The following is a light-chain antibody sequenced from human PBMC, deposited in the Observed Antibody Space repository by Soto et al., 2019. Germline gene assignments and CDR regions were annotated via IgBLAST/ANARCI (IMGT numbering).Light chain of an antibody. CDR1: QGISTF. CDR2: GAS. V-gene: IGKV1-12*01. J-gene: IGKJ1*01. CDR3: QQAYTFPRT. Sequence: DIQMTQSPSSLSASVGDRVTITCRASQGISTFLAWYQQKPGKAPKLLIYGASSLQSGVPSRFSGSVSGTDFTLTISSLQPEDFATFYCQQAYTFPRTFGQGTKVDIK.